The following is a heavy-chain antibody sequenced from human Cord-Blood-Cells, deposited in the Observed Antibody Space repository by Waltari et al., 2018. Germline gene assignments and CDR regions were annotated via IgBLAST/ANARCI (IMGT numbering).Heavy chain of an antibody. CDR1: GGTFSSYA. D-gene: IGHD6-6*01. V-gene: IGHV1-69*01. Sequence: QVQLVQSGAEVKKPGSSVKVPCKASGGTFSSYAISWVRPAPGQGLEWVGGIIPICGTANYAQKFQGRVTITADESTSTAYMELSSLRSEDTAVYYCARYQRGEQLVFNAFDIWGQGTMVTVSS. CDR2: IIPICGTA. J-gene: IGHJ3*02. CDR3: ARYQRGEQLVFNAFDI.